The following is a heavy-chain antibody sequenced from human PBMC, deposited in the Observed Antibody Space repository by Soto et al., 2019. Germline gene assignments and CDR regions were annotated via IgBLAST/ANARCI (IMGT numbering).Heavy chain of an antibody. D-gene: IGHD4-17*01. V-gene: IGHV1-69*13. CDR3: ARDLPDYGPTGFDY. CDR2: IIPIFGTA. Sequence: SVKVSCKASGGTFSSYAISWVRQAPGQGLEWMGGIIPIFGTANYAQKFQGRVTITADESTSTAYMELSSLRSEDTAVYYCARDLPDYGPTGFDYWGQGTLVTVSS. J-gene: IGHJ4*02. CDR1: GGTFSSYA.